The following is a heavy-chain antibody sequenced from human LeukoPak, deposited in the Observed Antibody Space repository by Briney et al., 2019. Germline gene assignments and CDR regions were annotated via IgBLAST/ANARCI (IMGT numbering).Heavy chain of an antibody. J-gene: IGHJ5*02. D-gene: IGHD2-21*01. V-gene: IGHV3-53*01. CDR3: VRNSGELGA. CDR1: GFTVSNNY. CDR2: IYSAGGA. Sequence: GGSLRLSCAASGFTVSNNYMSWVRRAAGKGLEWVALIYSAGGAYYADSVKGRFTISRDNSKNTLHLQMNSLRAEDTAVYYCVRNSGELGAWGQGTLVTVSS.